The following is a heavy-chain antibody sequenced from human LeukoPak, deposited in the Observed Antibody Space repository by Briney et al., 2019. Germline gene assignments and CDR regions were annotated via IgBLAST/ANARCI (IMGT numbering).Heavy chain of an antibody. CDR1: GGSVINTNW. CDR2: VHLDGRT. Sequence: SETLSLTCGVSGGSVINTNWWTWVRQPPGKGLEWIGEVHLDGRTNYNPSLESRLTMSVDVSENQVSLKLTSVTAADTAVYYCARHYGGYWDWGQGTLVTVSS. CDR3: ARHYGGYWD. J-gene: IGHJ4*02. V-gene: IGHV4-4*02. D-gene: IGHD4-23*01.